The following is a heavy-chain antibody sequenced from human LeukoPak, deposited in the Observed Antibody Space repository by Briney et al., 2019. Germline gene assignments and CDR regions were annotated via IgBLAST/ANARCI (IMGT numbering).Heavy chain of an antibody. CDR3: ARAGDVIDAFDI. CDR2: ISYDGSNK. J-gene: IGHJ3*02. CDR1: GFTFSSYA. Sequence: PGGSLRLSCAASGFTFSSYAMHWVRQAPGKGLEGVAVISYDGSNKYYADSVKGRFTISRDNSKNTLDLQMNSLRAEDTAVYYCARAGDVIDAFDIWGQGTMVTVSS. V-gene: IGHV3-30-3*01. D-gene: IGHD5-24*01.